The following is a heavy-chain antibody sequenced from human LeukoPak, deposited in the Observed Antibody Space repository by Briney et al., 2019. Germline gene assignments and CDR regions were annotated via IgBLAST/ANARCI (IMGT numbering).Heavy chain of an antibody. CDR2: ISWNSGSI. J-gene: IGHJ4*02. D-gene: IGHD6-13*01. CDR3: AKDLYSSTQYYFDY. V-gene: IGHV3-9*01. Sequence: PGGSLRLSCAASGFTFDDYAMHWVRHAPGKGLEGVSGISWNSGSIGYADSVKRRFTISRDNAKNSLYLQMNSLRAEDTALYYCAKDLYSSTQYYFDYWGQGTLVTVSS. CDR1: GFTFDDYA.